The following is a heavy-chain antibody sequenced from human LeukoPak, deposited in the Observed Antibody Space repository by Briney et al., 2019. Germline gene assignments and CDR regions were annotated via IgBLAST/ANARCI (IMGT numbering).Heavy chain of an antibody. J-gene: IGHJ4*02. CDR2: IRFDGNPT. Sequence: GGSLRLSCAASGLTFSNRGMHWVRQAPGKGLEWLSFIRFDGNPTYSADSVKGRFTISRDNSKNTVYLQMNSLRVEDTAVYYCAKDLSYGPDYWGQGTLVTVSS. CDR3: AKDLSYGPDY. D-gene: IGHD5-18*01. V-gene: IGHV3-30*02. CDR1: GLTFSNRG.